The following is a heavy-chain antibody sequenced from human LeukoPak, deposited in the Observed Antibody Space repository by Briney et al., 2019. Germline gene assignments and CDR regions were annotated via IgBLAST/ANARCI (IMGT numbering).Heavy chain of an antibody. CDR1: GYTFTGYY. D-gene: IGHD6-13*01. CDR2: INPNSGGT. CDR3: AIAFAAAGAFDY. V-gene: IGHV1-2*06. Sequence: GASVKVSCKASGYTFTGYYMHWVRQAPGQGLEWMGRINPNSGGTNYAQKFQGRVTMTEDTSTDTAYMELSSLRSEDTAVYYCAIAFAAAGAFDYWGQGTLVTVSS. J-gene: IGHJ4*02.